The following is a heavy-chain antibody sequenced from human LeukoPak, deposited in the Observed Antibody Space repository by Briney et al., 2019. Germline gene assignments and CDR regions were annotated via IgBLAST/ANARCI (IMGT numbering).Heavy chain of an antibody. J-gene: IGHJ3*02. D-gene: IGHD6-6*01. Sequence: SEPLSLTCTVSGGSISSTGHYWGWIRQPPEKGLEWIGNIYYSGSTNYNPSLKSRVTISVDTSKNQFSLKLSSVTAADTAEYYCARRSAALDAFDIWGQGTMVTVSS. V-gene: IGHV4-39*01. CDR1: GGSISSTGHY. CDR3: ARRSAALDAFDI. CDR2: IYYSGST.